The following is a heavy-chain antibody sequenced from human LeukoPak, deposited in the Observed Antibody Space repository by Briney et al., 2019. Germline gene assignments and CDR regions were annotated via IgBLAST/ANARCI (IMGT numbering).Heavy chain of an antibody. CDR1: GFTFSDYG. D-gene: IGHD2-8*01. CDR3: ARVGYCSRGVCYNYDY. J-gene: IGHJ4*02. Sequence: PGGSLRLSCAASGFTFSDYGMQWVRQAPGKGLEWVAVISYDGSNKYYADSVKGRFTISRDNSKNTLYLQMNSLKSDDTAVYYCARVGYCSRGVCYNYDYWGQGAQVTVSS. V-gene: IGHV3-30*03. CDR2: ISYDGSNK.